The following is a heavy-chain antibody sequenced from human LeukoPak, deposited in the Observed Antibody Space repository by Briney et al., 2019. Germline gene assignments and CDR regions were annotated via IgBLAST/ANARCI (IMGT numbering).Heavy chain of an antibody. D-gene: IGHD4-17*01. Sequence: ASVNVSCKASGYTFTGYYIHWVRQAPGQGLEWMGRINPNSGGTNYAQKFQGRVTMTRDTSISTAYMELSRLRSDDTAVYYCAVLTVTIDYWGQGTLVTVSS. J-gene: IGHJ4*02. CDR3: AVLTVTIDY. V-gene: IGHV1-2*06. CDR2: INPNSGGT. CDR1: GYTFTGYY.